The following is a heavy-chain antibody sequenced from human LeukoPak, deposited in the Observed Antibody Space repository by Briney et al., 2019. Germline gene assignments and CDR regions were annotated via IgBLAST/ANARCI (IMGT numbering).Heavy chain of an antibody. V-gene: IGHV3-48*03. J-gene: IGHJ3*02. Sequence: GGSLRLSCAASGFTFSSYEMNWVRQAPGKGLEWVSYISSSGSTIYYADSVKGRFTISRDNAKNTLYLQMNSLRAEDTAVYYCARGRHGSGSYSSDAFDIWGQGTMVTVSS. CDR3: ARGRHGSGSYSSDAFDI. CDR1: GFTFSSYE. D-gene: IGHD3-10*01. CDR2: ISSSGSTI.